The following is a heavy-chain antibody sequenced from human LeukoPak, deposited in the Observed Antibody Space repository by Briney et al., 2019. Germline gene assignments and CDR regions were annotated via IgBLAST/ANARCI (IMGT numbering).Heavy chain of an antibody. CDR2: ISAYNGNT. D-gene: IGHD6-13*01. CDR3: ASPLRYSSSWSSDYGMDV. Sequence: ASVKVSCKASGYTFTGYGISWVRQAPGQGLEWMGWISAYNGNTNYAQKLQGRVTMTTDTSTSTAYMELRSLRSDDTAVYYCASPLRYSSSWSSDYGMDVWGQGTTVTVSS. J-gene: IGHJ6*02. V-gene: IGHV1-18*01. CDR1: GYTFTGYG.